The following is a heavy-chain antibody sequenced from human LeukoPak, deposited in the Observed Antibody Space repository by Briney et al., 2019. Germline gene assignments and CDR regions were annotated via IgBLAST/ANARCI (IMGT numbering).Heavy chain of an antibody. CDR2: ISGSGHST. J-gene: IGHJ6*03. CDR3: AKTYSSYYYYMDA. Sequence: GGSLRLSCAASGFTFSSYAMSWVRQAPGKGLEWVAVISGSGHSTYYADSVKGRFTISRDNSDHTLYLQMNSLRAEDTAVYYYAKTYSSYYYYMDAWGKGTTVTVSS. D-gene: IGHD6-13*01. CDR1: GFTFSSYA. V-gene: IGHV3-23*01.